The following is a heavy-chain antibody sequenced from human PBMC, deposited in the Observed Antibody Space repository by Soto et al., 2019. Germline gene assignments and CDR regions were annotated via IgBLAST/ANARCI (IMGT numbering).Heavy chain of an antibody. CDR1: GFTLSSYA. Sequence: GGSLRLSCAASGFTLSSYAMSWVRQAPGKGLEWVSAMSGSDNSTYYADSVKGRFTISRDNSKNTRYLQMSSLRADDTAVYYCAPMGVWGQGTTVTVSS. J-gene: IGHJ6*02. CDR3: APMGV. CDR2: MSGSDNST. V-gene: IGHV3-23*01.